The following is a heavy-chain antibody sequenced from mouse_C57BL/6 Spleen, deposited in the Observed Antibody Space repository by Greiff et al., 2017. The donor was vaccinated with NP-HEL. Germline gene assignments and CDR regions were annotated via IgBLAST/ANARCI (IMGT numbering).Heavy chain of an antibody. V-gene: IGHV1-55*01. Sequence: VKLQQPGAELVKPGASVKMSCKASGYTFTSYWITWVKQRPGQGLEWIGDIYPGSGSTNYNEKFKSQATLTVYTSSRTAYMQLSSLTSEDSAVYYCARARYYYGPCYFDYWGQGTTLTVSS. J-gene: IGHJ2*01. CDR2: IYPGSGST. D-gene: IGHD1-1*01. CDR3: ARARYYYGPCYFDY. CDR1: GYTFTSYW.